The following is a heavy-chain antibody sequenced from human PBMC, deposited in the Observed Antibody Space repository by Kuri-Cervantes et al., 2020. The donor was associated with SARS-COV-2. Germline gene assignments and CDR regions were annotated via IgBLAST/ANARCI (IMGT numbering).Heavy chain of an antibody. D-gene: IGHD3-10*01. J-gene: IGHJ4*02. V-gene: IGHV1-69*05. CDR3: ARGAITMVRGVIGPRVSYFDY. CDR1: GGTFSRNV. Sequence: SVKVSCKTSGGTFSRNVISWVRQAPGQGLEWMGGIVPVIGTANYAQKFQGRVTMTRDTSTSTVYMELSSLRSEDTAVYYCARGAITMVRGVIGPRVSYFDYWGQGTLVTVSS. CDR2: IVPVIGTA.